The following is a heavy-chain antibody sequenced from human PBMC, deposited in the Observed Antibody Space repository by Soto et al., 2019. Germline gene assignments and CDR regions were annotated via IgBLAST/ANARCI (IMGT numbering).Heavy chain of an antibody. D-gene: IGHD3-3*01. CDR2: ISYDGSNK. Sequence: GSLRLSCAASVFTFSSYAMHWVRQAPGKGLEWVAVISYDGSNKYYADSVKGRFTISRDNSKNTLYLQMNSLRAEDTAVYYCASTLRFLEWLFPYYYYGMDVWGQGTTVTVSS. V-gene: IGHV3-30-3*01. CDR1: VFTFSSYA. CDR3: ASTLRFLEWLFPYYYYGMDV. J-gene: IGHJ6*02.